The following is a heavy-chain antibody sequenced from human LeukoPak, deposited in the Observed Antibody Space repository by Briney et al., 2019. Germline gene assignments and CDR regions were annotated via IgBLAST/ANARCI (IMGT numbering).Heavy chain of an antibody. J-gene: IGHJ4*02. Sequence: ASVKVSCKVSGYTLTELSMHWVRQAPGKGLEWMGGFYPEDGETIYAQKFQGRVTMTEDTSTDTAYMELSSLRSEDTAVYYCATDGLDYYGSGSYHFAENWGQGTLVTVSS. V-gene: IGHV1-24*01. D-gene: IGHD3-10*01. CDR2: FYPEDGET. CDR3: ATDGLDYYGSGSYHFAEN. CDR1: GYTLTELS.